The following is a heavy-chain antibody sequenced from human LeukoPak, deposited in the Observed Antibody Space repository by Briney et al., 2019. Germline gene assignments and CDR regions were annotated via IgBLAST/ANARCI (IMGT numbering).Heavy chain of an antibody. CDR3: AKFETRGNTDFDY. V-gene: IGHV3-21*01. Sequence: PGGSLRLSCAASGFSFSSYSMNWVRQAPGKGLEWVSSISGNGVYIFYADSVKGRFTISRDNAKNSLYLQMNSLRAEDTAVYYCAKFETRGNTDFDYWGQGTLVTVSS. J-gene: IGHJ4*02. D-gene: IGHD2/OR15-2a*01. CDR1: GFSFSSYS. CDR2: ISGNGVYI.